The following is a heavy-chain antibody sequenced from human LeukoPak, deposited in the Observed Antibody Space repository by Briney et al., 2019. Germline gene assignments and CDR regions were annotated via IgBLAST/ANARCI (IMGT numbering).Heavy chain of an antibody. V-gene: IGHV5-51*01. J-gene: IGHJ2*01. CDR3: ARRTPEYTNRWYFDL. Sequence: PGESLKISCKASGYSFTNYYIGWVRQTPGKGLECMGIIYPGDSDARYSPSFQGQVTMSVDTSISTAYLQWSSLRASDTAIYYCARRTPEYTNRWYFDLWGRGTLVTVSS. CDR1: GYSFTNYY. CDR2: IYPGDSDA. D-gene: IGHD6-6*01.